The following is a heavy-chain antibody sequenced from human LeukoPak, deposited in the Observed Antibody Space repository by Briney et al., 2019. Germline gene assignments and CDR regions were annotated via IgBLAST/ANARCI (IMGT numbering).Heavy chain of an antibody. CDR3: ARDLVGSAISYSSGAWDY. D-gene: IGHD3-10*01. J-gene: IGHJ4*02. Sequence: SVKVSCTASGGTFSNYAISWVRQAPGQGLEWMGGIIPLFGSADYAQKFQGRVTFTADESTSTAYMELSSLRPEDTAVYYCARDLVGSAISYSSGAWDYWGQGTLVTVSS. V-gene: IGHV1-69*13. CDR2: IIPLFGSA. CDR1: GGTFSNYA.